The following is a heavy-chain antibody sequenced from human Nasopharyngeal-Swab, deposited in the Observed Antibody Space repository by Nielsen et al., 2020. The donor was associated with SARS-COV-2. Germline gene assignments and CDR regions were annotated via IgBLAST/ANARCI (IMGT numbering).Heavy chain of an antibody. Sequence: SATLPVTGTVSGGSISSSSYYWGWIRHPPGKGLEWIGSFYYSGSTYYNRSLKSRATISVNTSKNQFSRKLSSVTAADTAVYYCARLSNWYFDLWGRGTLVTVSS. CDR2: FYYSGST. J-gene: IGHJ2*01. CDR1: GGSISSSSYY. CDR3: ARLSNWYFDL. V-gene: IGHV4-39*01.